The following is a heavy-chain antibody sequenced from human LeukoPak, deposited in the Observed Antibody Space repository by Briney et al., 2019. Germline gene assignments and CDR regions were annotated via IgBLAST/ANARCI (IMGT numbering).Heavy chain of an antibody. V-gene: IGHV3-23*01. Sequence: GGSLRLSCAASGFTFSRYAMSWVRQAPGKGLEWVSAISGSGGSTYYADSVKGRFTISRDNSKNTLYLQMNSLRAEDTAVYYCAKATIDSSSSDFDYWGQGTLVTVSS. CDR3: AKATIDSSSSDFDY. J-gene: IGHJ4*02. CDR2: ISGSGGST. CDR1: GFTFSRYA. D-gene: IGHD6-6*01.